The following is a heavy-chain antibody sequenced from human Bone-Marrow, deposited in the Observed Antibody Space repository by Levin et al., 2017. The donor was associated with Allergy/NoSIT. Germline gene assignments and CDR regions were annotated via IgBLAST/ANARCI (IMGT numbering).Heavy chain of an antibody. CDR3: ATAPTSGY. V-gene: IGHV3-53*01. CDR1: GFTVRNNY. CDR2: IYSGGDT. Sequence: GESLKISCAASGFTVRNNYMSWVRQAPGKGLEGVSIIYSGGDTYYTDSVKGRFTISRDSSTNTLYLQMNSLRADDTAVYYCATAPTSGYWGQGTLVTVSS. J-gene: IGHJ4*02.